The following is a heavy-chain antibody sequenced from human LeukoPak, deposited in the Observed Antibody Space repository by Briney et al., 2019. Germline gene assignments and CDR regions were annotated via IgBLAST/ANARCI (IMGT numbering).Heavy chain of an antibody. D-gene: IGHD5-12*01. CDR1: GFTLRSYE. V-gene: IGHV3-23*01. J-gene: IGHJ4*02. Sequence: GGSLRLSCAASGFTLRSYEMSWVRQAPGKGLERVSGISGSGGTTYYADSVRGRFTISRDNSKNTLYLQMNSLRAEDTAVYYCAKEYSGYDFDYWGQGTLVTVSS. CDR3: AKEYSGYDFDY. CDR2: ISGSGGTT.